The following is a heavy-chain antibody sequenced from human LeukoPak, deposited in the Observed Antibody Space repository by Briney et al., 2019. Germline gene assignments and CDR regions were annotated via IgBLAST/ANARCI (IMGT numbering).Heavy chain of an antibody. Sequence: GGSLRLSCAASGFTFSSYWMSWVRQAPGKGLEWVANIKQDGSEKYYVDSVKGRFTISRDNAKNSLYLQMNSLRAEDTAVYYCARRADIVVVPAAHRDYYYYYYMDVWGKGTTVTVSS. V-gene: IGHV3-7*01. CDR2: IKQDGSEK. CDR1: GFTFSSYW. D-gene: IGHD2-2*01. J-gene: IGHJ6*03. CDR3: ARRADIVVVPAAHRDYYYYYYMDV.